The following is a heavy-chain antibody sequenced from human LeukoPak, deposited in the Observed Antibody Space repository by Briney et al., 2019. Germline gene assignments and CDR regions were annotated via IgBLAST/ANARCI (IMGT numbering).Heavy chain of an antibody. J-gene: IGHJ4*02. D-gene: IGHD5-18*01. CDR1: GFTFSNYA. CDR3: ARHLSGVTGYTYGRGIDY. CDR2: SGSGSNT. V-gene: IGHV3-23*01. Sequence: GRSLRLSCAASGFTFSNYAMSWVRQAPGKGLEWVISGSGSNTYYADSVKGRFTISRDNSKNTLYLQMNSLRAEDTAVYYCARHLSGVTGYTYGRGIDYWGQGTLVTVSS.